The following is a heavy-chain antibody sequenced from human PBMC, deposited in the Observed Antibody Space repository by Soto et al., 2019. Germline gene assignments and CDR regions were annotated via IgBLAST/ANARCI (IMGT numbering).Heavy chain of an antibody. CDR2: IIPILGIA. D-gene: IGHD6-19*01. V-gene: IGHV1-69*02. J-gene: IGHJ3*02. CDR3: ARISSGWYQEAFDI. CDR1: GGTFSSYT. Sequence: QVQLVQSGAEVKKLGSSVKVSCKASGGTFSSYTISWVRQAPGQGLEWMGRIIPILGIANYAQKFQGRVTITADKSTSTAYMELSSLRSEDTAVYYCARISSGWYQEAFDIWGQGTMVTVSS.